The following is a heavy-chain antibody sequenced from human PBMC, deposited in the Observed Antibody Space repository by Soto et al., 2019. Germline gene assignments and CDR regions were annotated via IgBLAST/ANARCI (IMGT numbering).Heavy chain of an antibody. J-gene: IGHJ5*01. CDR3: ARHVRGAVTMNWFDS. D-gene: IGHD4-17*01. Sequence: SETLSLTCTVSGGSIISSGYYGGWIRQPPGKGLEWIGSVHNGGPAYDNPSYRSRVTLFEDTSKNQFSQRGGSVTAADTAGYYCARHVRGAVTMNWFDSWGHGNLVPFSS. CDR1: GGSIISSGYY. V-gene: IGHV4-39*01. CDR2: VHNGGPA.